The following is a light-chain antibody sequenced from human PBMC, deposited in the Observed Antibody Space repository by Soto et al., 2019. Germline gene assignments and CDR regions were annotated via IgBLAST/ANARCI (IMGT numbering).Light chain of an antibody. Sequence: QSVLTQPASVSGSPGLSITISCTGTSSDVGRYDFISWYQQHPGKAPKVMIYDVTNRTSGIANRFSGSKSGNTASLTISGLQAEDEADYYCSSFTSTSTPVVFGGGTKLTVL. J-gene: IGLJ2*01. CDR1: SSDVGRYDF. CDR3: SSFTSTSTPVV. CDR2: DVT. V-gene: IGLV2-14*03.